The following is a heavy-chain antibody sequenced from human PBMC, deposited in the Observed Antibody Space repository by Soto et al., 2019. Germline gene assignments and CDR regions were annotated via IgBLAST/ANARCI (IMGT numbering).Heavy chain of an antibody. D-gene: IGHD3-9*01. Sequence: ASVKVSCKASGYTFTCYAMHWVRQAPGQSLEWMGWINAGNGHTKYSQKFQGRVTITRDTAASTAYMQLSSLRSEDTAVYYCARLNYLTGCYRDGDYCYGMDVWGQGTTVTVS. CDR3: ARLNYLTGCYRDGDYCYGMDV. J-gene: IGHJ6*02. V-gene: IGHV1-3*01. CDR1: GYTFTCYA. CDR2: INAGNGHT.